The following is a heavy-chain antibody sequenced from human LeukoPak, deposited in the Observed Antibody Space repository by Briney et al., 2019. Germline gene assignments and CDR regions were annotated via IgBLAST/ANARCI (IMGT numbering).Heavy chain of an antibody. CDR1: GFIFSLYC. D-gene: IGHD2-2*01. Sequence: PGGSLRLSCAASGFIFSLYCMHWVRQAPGKGLGWVSGISGSGGSTYYADSVKGRFTISRDNSKDTLYLQMNSLRAEDTAVYFCARHRCTASGCYGDYFDYWGQGILVTVSS. CDR2: ISGSGGST. V-gene: IGHV3-23*01. J-gene: IGHJ4*02. CDR3: ARHRCTASGCYGDYFDY.